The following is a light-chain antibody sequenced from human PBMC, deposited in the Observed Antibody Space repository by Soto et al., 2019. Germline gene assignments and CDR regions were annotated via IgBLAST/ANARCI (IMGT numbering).Light chain of an antibody. J-gene: IGKJ1*01. CDR2: HAS. Sequence: DIQMAQSPSTLSPSVGNRVTITCRASQSISNWLAWYQQKPGTAPKLLIYHASTLESGVASRFSGSVSGTELTHILSGLQPDHSSTDYRQQYTNTNNTWMFGQGTKVDIK. CDR3: QQYTNTNNTWM. V-gene: IGKV1-5*01. CDR1: QSISNW.